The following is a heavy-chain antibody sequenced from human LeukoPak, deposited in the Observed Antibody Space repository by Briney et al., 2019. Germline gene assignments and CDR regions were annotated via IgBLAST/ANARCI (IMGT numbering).Heavy chain of an antibody. Sequence: ASVKVSCKASGYTFTGYYMHWVRQAPGQGLEWMGWINPNSGGTNYAQKFQGRVTMTRDTSISTAYMELSRLRSDDTAVYYCALIPYYDILTGYYTNFDYWGQGTLVTVSS. J-gene: IGHJ4*02. CDR3: ALIPYYDILTGYYTNFDY. D-gene: IGHD3-9*01. V-gene: IGHV1-2*02. CDR1: GYTFTGYY. CDR2: INPNSGGT.